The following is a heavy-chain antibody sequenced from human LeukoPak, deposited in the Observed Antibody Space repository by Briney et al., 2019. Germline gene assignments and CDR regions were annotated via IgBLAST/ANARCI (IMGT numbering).Heavy chain of an antibody. CDR1: GGSISSYY. Sequence: PSETLSLTCTVSGGSISSYYWSWVRQAPGNGLEWVAVISYDGSNKYHADSVKGRFTISRDNSKNTLYLQMNSLRAEDTAVYYCARPSHRYYYYGMDVWGQGTTVTVSS. CDR3: ARPSHRYYYYGMDV. CDR2: ISYDGSNK. V-gene: IGHV3-30-3*01. J-gene: IGHJ6*02.